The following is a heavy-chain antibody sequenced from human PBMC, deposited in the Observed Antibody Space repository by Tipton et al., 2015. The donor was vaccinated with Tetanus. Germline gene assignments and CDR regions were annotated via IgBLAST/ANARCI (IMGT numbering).Heavy chain of an antibody. CDR2: VDYTGHT. J-gene: IGHJ4*02. V-gene: IGHV4-39*02. CDR1: GGSISGSRNF. Sequence: LRLSCTVSGGSISGSRNFWGWIRQTPARGLEWIGSVDYTGHTHHNPSLKSRVTLSVDVSKNQFSLRVSSVTAADTALNFCARDSHVGAPVVNCFDRWGLGTLVTVSS. CDR3: ARDSHVGAPVVNCFDR. D-gene: IGHD2-21*01.